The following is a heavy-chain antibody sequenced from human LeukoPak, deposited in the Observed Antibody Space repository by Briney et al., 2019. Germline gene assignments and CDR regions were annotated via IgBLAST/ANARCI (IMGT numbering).Heavy chain of an antibody. V-gene: IGHV3-7*01. D-gene: IGHD3-16*01. CDR2: IKEDGSEK. Sequence: RGSLRLSCVASGFTFSNAWMTWVRQAPGKWLEWVANIKEDGSEKYYVDSVEGRFTISRDNAKKSLYLQMNSLRAEDTAVYYCVRSYDRWGQGTLVTVSS. J-gene: IGHJ4*02. CDR3: VRSYDR. CDR1: GFTFSNAW.